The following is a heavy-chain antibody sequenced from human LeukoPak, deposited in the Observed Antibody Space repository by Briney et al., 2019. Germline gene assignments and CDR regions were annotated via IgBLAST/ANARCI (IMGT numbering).Heavy chain of an antibody. J-gene: IGHJ4*02. CDR1: GFTFSSYW. V-gene: IGHV3-74*01. D-gene: IGHD5-18*01. CDR2: INSDGSST. Sequence: GGSLRLSCAASGFTFSSYWVHWVRQAPGKGLAWVSRINSDGSSTSYADSVKGRFTISRDNAKNTLYLQMNSLRAEDTAVYYCARVLGYSYGFGFDYWGQGTLVTVSS. CDR3: ARVLGYSYGFGFDY.